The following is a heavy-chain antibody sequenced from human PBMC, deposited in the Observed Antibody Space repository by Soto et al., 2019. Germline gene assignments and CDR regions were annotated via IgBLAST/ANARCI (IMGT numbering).Heavy chain of an antibody. CDR2: IYSGGST. CDR1: GFTVSSNY. D-gene: IGHD5-12*01. CDR3: ARDHHRYSGYDYVDY. Sequence: GGSLRLSCAASGFTVSSNYMSWVRQAPGKGLEWVSVIYSGGSTYYADSVKGRFTISRDNSKNTLYLQMNSLRAEDTAVYYCARDHHRYSGYDYVDYWGQGT. J-gene: IGHJ4*02. V-gene: IGHV3-66*01.